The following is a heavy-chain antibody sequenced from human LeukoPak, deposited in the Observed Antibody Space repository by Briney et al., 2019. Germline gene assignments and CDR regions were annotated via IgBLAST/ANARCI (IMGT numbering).Heavy chain of an antibody. J-gene: IGHJ4*02. CDR2: MHPNSGGT. V-gene: IGHV1-2*02. CDR1: GYNFTGYF. Sequence: ASVKVSCKASGYNFTGYFMHWVRQAPGQGLEWMGWMHPNSGGTKYSQKFQGRVTLTRDTSISTAYIELSSLRSDDTAVYYCASGAPYCSGGSCYQVWGQGTLVTVSS. CDR3: ASGAPYCSGGSCYQV. D-gene: IGHD2-15*01.